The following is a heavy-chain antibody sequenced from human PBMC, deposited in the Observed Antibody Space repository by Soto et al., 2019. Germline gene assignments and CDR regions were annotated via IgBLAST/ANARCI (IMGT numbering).Heavy chain of an antibody. Sequence: SETLSLTCSVYGWSFSGFYWTWIRQPPGKGLEWIGEINHSGRTNDNPSLKSRVTVSVDTSKNQFSLNLTSVTAADTGVYYCARARYYGSGRHGMDVWGQGTTVTV. V-gene: IGHV4-34*01. CDR3: ARARYYGSGRHGMDV. D-gene: IGHD3-10*01. CDR2: INHSGRT. CDR1: GWSFSGFY. J-gene: IGHJ6*02.